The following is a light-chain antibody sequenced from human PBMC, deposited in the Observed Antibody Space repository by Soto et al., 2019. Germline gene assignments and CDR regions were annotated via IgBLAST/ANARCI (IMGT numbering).Light chain of an antibody. J-gene: IGLJ1*01. V-gene: IGLV2-23*02. CDR3: CSYAGSSTSLYV. CDR2: EVS. CDR1: SSDVGSYNL. Sequence: QSVLTQPASVSGSPGQSSTISCTGTSSDVGSYNLVSWYQQHPGKAPKLMIHEVSERPSGVSNRFSASKSGNTASLTISGLQAEDEADYYCCSYAGSSTSLYVFGTGTKVTVL.